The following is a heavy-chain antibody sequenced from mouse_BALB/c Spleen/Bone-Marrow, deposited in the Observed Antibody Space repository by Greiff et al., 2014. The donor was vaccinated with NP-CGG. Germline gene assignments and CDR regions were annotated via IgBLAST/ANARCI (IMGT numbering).Heavy chain of an antibody. CDR1: DYSFTGYT. J-gene: IGHJ4*01. Sequence: VQLQQSGPELVKPGASMKISCKASDYSFTGYTMNWVKQSHGKNLEWIGLINPYNGGTNYNQKFKDKATLTVDRSSSTAYMELLSLTSEDSAVYYCARLLLYYYAMDYWGQGTSVTVSS. CDR3: ARLLLYYYAMDY. D-gene: IGHD1-1*01. CDR2: INPYNGGT. V-gene: IGHV1-25*01.